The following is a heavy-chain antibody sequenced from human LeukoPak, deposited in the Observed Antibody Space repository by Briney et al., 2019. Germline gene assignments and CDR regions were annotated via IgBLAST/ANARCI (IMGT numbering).Heavy chain of an antibody. CDR1: GYTFTSYG. J-gene: IGHJ6*02. Sequence: ASVKVSCKASGYTFTSYGISWVPQAPGQGLEWMGWISAYNGNTNYAQKLQGRVTMTTDTSTSTAYMELRSLRSDDTAVYYCARDDADIVVVVVATPDYYYGMDVWGQGTTVTVSS. D-gene: IGHD2-15*01. CDR3: ARDDADIVVVVVATPDYYYGMDV. V-gene: IGHV1-18*01. CDR2: ISAYNGNT.